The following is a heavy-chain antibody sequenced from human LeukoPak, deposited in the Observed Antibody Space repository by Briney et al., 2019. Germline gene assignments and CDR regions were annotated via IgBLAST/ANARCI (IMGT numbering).Heavy chain of an antibody. CDR1: GFTFTDYL. CDR2: ISKEGDNA. CDR3: ARGGYSESYYRFA. J-gene: IGHJ4*02. V-gene: IGHV3-74*01. D-gene: IGHD1-26*01. Sequence: GGSLRLSRAASGFTFTDYLMHWVRQVPGKGLVWLSRISKEGDNAVYADFAKGRFTMSRDNAKKTVYLQLTPLRPDDTALYYCARGGYSESYYRFAWGQGTLVTVSS.